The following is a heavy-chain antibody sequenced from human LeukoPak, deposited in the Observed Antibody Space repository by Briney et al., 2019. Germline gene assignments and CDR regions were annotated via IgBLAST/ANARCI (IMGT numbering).Heavy chain of an antibody. V-gene: IGHV1-2*06. CDR1: GYTFTGYY. Sequence: ASVKVSCKASGYTFTGYYMHWVRQAPGQGLEWMGRVNPNNGVPNYAQKFQGRVTMTRDTDISTFYMELSSLRSDDTAVYFRAREVGYSSSYYGRFDPWGQGTLVIVSS. CDR2: VNPNNGVP. J-gene: IGHJ5*02. CDR3: AREVGYSSSYYGRFDP. D-gene: IGHD2-2*01.